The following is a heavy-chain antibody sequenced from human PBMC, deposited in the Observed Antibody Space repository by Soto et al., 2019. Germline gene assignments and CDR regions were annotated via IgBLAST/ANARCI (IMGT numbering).Heavy chain of an antibody. D-gene: IGHD1-26*01. CDR2: IYPGDSDT. V-gene: IGHV5-51*01. J-gene: IGHJ3*02. Sequence: GESLKISCKGSGYSFSSYWICWVRQKPGKSLEWMGIIYPGDSDTRYSPSFQGQVPISADKSISTAYLQWSSLKASDTALFYCARPGYSGSYSDVFDIWGQGTMVTVSS. CDR1: GYSFSSYW. CDR3: ARPGYSGSYSDVFDI.